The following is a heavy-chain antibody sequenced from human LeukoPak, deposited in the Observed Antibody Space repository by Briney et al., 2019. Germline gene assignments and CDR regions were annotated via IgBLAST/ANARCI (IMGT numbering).Heavy chain of an antibody. D-gene: IGHD3-10*01. CDR2: ISSSSSYI. CDR1: GFTFSSYS. Sequence: GGSLRLSCAASGFTFSSYSMNWVRQAPGKGLEWVSSISSSSSYIYYADSVKGRFTISRDNAKNSLYLQMNSLRAEDTAVYYCARDLQSSMVRGVFDYWGHGTLVTVSS. CDR3: ARDLQSSMVRGVFDY. J-gene: IGHJ4*01. V-gene: IGHV3-21*01.